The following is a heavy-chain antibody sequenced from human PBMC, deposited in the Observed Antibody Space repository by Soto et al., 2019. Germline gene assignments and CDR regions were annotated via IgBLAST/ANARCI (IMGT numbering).Heavy chain of an antibody. V-gene: IGHV3-23*01. CDR1: GFSLSTYT. Sequence: EVQLLESGGHLVQPGGSLRLTCAASGFSLSTYTVNWVRQAPGKGLEWLSGIFGSSGKTFYADSVKGRFTISKDNSKNMLFLQMDSLTAEDTAVYYCAKDRQPDGIWTFDYWGQGTLVTVSS. D-gene: IGHD3-9*01. CDR2: IFGSSGKT. CDR3: AKDRQPDGIWTFDY. J-gene: IGHJ4*02.